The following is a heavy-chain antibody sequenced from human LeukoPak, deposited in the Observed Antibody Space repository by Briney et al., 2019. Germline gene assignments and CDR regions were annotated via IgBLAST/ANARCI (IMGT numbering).Heavy chain of an antibody. CDR2: ITAGGGDT. J-gene: IGHJ4*02. CDR3: AKGSRTPRPYYFDF. CDR1: GFSFNEYA. Sequence: GGSLRLSCAASGFSFNEYAMSWVRQAPGKGLEWISAITAGGGDTYHADSVKGRFTISRTNSGNSLYLQMNSLRVEDSAVYHCAKGSRTPRPYYFDFWGQGTLVTVSS. V-gene: IGHV3-23*01. D-gene: IGHD2-15*01.